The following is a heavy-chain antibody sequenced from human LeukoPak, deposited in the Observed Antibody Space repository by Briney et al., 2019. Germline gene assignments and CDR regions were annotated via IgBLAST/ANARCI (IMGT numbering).Heavy chain of an antibody. CDR2: IKQDGSET. CDR3: ATYWRYFDWLLLDT. CDR1: GLTFGDYW. J-gene: IGHJ3*02. Sequence: PGGSLRLSCEASGLTFGDYWMTWVRQAPGKGPECVANIKQDGSETHYVDSVKGRFTIFRDNAKNSLSLQMNSPRVEDTAMYYCATYWRYFDWLLLDTWGLGTMVTVSS. V-gene: IGHV3-7*05. D-gene: IGHD3-9*01.